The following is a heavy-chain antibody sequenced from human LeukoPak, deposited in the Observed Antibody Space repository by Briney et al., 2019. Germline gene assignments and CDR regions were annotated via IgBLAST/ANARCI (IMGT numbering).Heavy chain of an antibody. CDR2: INGDGSST. CDR3: ARGYSSGYRIDY. CDR1: GFTFGTYW. D-gene: IGHD2-15*01. Sequence: GGPLRLSCAASGFTFGTYWMHWVRQAPGKGLVWVSRINGDGSSTSYADSVKGRFTISRDNAKNTLYLQMDSLRAEDTAVYYCARGYSSGYRIDYWGQGPWSPSPQ. J-gene: IGHJ4*02. V-gene: IGHV3-74*01.